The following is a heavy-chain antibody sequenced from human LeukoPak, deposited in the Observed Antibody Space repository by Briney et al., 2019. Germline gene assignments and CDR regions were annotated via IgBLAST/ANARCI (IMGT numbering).Heavy chain of an antibody. J-gene: IGHJ6*04. CDR3: TTEVGRGGV. V-gene: IGHV3-15*01. CDR1: GFTFTDAW. Sequence: PGGSLRLSCAASGFTFTDAWMSWVRQAPGKGLEWVGRIKRKTDGGTTDYAAPVKGRFTISRDDSKNTLYLQMNSLKTEDTAVYYCTTEVGRGGVWGKGNTVTVSA. D-gene: IGHD1-26*01. CDR2: IKRKTDGGTT.